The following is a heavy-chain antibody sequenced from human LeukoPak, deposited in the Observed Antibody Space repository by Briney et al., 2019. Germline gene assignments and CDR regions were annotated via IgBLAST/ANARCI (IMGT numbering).Heavy chain of an antibody. V-gene: IGHV4-4*07. Sequence: SETLSLTCTVSGGSISDYYWSWIRRPAGKGLEWIGRIYTTGSTDYNPSLKSRVTMSVDTSKNQFSLKLSSVTAADTAVYYCARGPPPDFDCWGQGTLVTVSS. J-gene: IGHJ4*02. CDR3: ARGPPPDFDC. CDR2: IYTTGST. CDR1: GGSISDYY.